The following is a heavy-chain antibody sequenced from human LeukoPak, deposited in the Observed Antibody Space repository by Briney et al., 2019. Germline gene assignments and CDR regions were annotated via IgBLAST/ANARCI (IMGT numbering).Heavy chain of an antibody. J-gene: IGHJ5*02. D-gene: IGHD4-17*01. CDR1: GGTFSSYA. CDR3: ARQMTYGDYGFDWFDP. CDR2: IIPIFGTA. Sequence: SVKVSCKASGGTFSSYAISWVRQAPGQGLEWMGGIIPIFGTANYAQKFQGRVTITADESTSTAYMELSSLRSEDTAVYYCARQMTYGDYGFDWFDPWGQGTLVTVSS. V-gene: IGHV1-69*13.